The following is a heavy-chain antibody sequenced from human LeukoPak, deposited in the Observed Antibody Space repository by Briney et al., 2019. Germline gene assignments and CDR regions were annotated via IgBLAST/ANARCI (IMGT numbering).Heavy chain of an antibody. J-gene: IGHJ4*02. Sequence: GGXLRLSCAASGFTFSSYSMNWVRQAPGKGLEWVSSISSSSSYIYYADSVKGRFTISRDNAKNSLYLQMNSLRAEDTAVYYCARDRRDRIAAAGIFDYWGQGTLVTVSS. CDR1: GFTFSSYS. CDR3: ARDRRDRIAAAGIFDY. V-gene: IGHV3-21*01. D-gene: IGHD6-13*01. CDR2: ISSSSSYI.